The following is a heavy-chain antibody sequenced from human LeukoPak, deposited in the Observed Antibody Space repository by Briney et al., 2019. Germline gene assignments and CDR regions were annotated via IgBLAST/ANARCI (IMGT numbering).Heavy chain of an antibody. Sequence: SETLSLTCSVSGGSFSRYYWSWIRQPAGKGLEWIGRIYSSGSTNYNPSLKSRVTMSVDTSKNQFSLKLSSVTAADTAVYYCARGEGIYYYFYMDVWGKGTTVTISS. CDR1: GGSFSRYY. CDR2: IYSSGST. V-gene: IGHV4-4*07. J-gene: IGHJ6*03. CDR3: ARGEGIYYYFYMDV.